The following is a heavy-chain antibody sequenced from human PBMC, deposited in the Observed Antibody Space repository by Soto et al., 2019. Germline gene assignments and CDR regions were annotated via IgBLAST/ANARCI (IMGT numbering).Heavy chain of an antibody. CDR1: GGSISSGDYY. V-gene: IGHV4-30-4*01. CDR2: IYYSGST. Sequence: SETLSLTCTVSGGSISSGDYYWSWIRQPPGKGLEWIGYIYYSGSTYYNPSLKSRVTISVDTSKNQFSLKLSSVTAADTAVYYCARETPFGRYSYGEFDYWGQGTLVTVSS. D-gene: IGHD5-18*01. CDR3: ARETPFGRYSYGEFDY. J-gene: IGHJ4*02.